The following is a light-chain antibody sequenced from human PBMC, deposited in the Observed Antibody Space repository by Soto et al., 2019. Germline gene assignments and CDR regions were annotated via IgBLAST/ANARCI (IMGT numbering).Light chain of an antibody. V-gene: IGLV1-40*01. CDR3: QSYDSSLSGRYV. CDR1: SSNIGAGYD. Sequence: QSVLTQPPSVSGAPGQRVTISCTGSSSNIGAGYDVHWYQQLPGTAPKLLIYGNSDRPSGVPDRFSGSKSGTSASLAITGLQAEYEADYYCQSYDSSLSGRYVFGPGTKGTVL. CDR2: GNS. J-gene: IGLJ1*01.